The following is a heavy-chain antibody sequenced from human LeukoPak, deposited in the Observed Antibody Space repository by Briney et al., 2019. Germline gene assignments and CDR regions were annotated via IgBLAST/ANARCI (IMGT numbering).Heavy chain of an antibody. CDR1: GFTFSSYA. Sequence: PGGSLRLSCAASGFTFSSYAMSWVRQAPGKGLEWVSVVSGSGGSTYYADSVKGRFTISRDNAKNSLSLQVNSLRDDDTAVYYCARDIPGAASAFDVWGQGTMVTVSS. J-gene: IGHJ3*01. CDR3: ARDIPGAASAFDV. V-gene: IGHV3-23*01. D-gene: IGHD2-2*01. CDR2: VSGSGGST.